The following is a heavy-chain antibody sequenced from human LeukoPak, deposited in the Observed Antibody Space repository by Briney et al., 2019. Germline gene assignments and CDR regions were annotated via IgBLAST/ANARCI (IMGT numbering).Heavy chain of an antibody. CDR3: ARDSWEPSDY. V-gene: IGHV4-59*12. CDR1: GGSISSYY. D-gene: IGHD1-26*01. CDR2: IYYSGST. J-gene: IGHJ4*02. Sequence: SETLSLTCTVSGGSISSYYWTWIRQPPGKGLEWIGYIYYSGSTNYNPSLKSRVTISVDTSKNQFSLKLSSVTAADTAVYYCARDSWEPSDYWGQGTLVTVSS.